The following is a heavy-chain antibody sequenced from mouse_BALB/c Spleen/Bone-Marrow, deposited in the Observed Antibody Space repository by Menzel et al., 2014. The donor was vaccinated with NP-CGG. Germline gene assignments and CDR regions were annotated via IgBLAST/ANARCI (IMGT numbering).Heavy chain of an antibody. V-gene: IGHV14-3*02. CDR3: ANYDYGWYFDV. Sequence: EVKLVESGAELVKPGASVKLSCTASGFNIKDTYMHWVKQRPEQGLEWIGRIDPANGNTKYDPKFQGKATITADTSSNTAYLQLSSLTSEDTAVCYCANYDYGWYFDVWGAGTTVTVSS. CDR1: GFNIKDTY. CDR2: IDPANGNT. D-gene: IGHD2-4*01. J-gene: IGHJ1*01.